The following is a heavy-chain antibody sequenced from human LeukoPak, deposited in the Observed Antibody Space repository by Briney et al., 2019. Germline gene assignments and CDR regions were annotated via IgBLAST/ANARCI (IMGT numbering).Heavy chain of an antibody. Sequence: ASVKVSCKASGYAFTNYYMHWVRQAPGQGLEWMGWINPESGGTNYAQKFQGRVTMTRDTSINTAHMDLGRLTSDDTAVYYCARDGGRPTTLTTENAFDIWGQGTMVTVSS. D-gene: IGHD3-16*01. CDR1: GYAFTNYY. CDR2: INPESGGT. J-gene: IGHJ3*02. CDR3: ARDGGRPTTLTTENAFDI. V-gene: IGHV1-2*02.